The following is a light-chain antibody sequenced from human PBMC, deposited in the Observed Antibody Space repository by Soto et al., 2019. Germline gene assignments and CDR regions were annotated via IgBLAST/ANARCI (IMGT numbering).Light chain of an antibody. V-gene: IGKV3-20*01. Sequence: EIVLTQSPGTLSLSPGERATLSCRASQSVTNNQLTWYQQKPGQTPKVLIYGVSTRGTGIPDRFSGSGSGTDFTLTIRRLEPEDFAVYYCQQYGIHVTFGGGTKVEIK. CDR3: QQYGIHVT. J-gene: IGKJ4*01. CDR1: QSVTNNQ. CDR2: GVS.